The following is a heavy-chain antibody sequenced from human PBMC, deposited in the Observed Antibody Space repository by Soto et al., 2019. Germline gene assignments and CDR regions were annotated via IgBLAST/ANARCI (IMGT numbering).Heavy chain of an antibody. CDR3: SWGILG. CDR2: ISYGGST. D-gene: IGHD3-16*01. Sequence: QVQLQESGPGLVKPSQTLSLTCTVSGGSINSGGYCWSWIRQHPGKGLDWIGCISYGGSTSYNPSRKSRVTLSVDTSKNQFCLKLSSVSAADRAVYSGSWGILGWGQGTLITVSS. CDR1: GGSINSGGYC. V-gene: IGHV4-31*03. J-gene: IGHJ4*02.